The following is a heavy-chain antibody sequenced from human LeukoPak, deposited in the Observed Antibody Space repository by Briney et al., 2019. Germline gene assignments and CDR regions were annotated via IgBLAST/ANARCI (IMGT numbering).Heavy chain of an antibody. Sequence: PSETLSLTCTVSGGSISSYYWSWIRQPPGKGLEWIGYIYYSGSTNYNPSLKSRVTISVDTSKNQFSLKLSSVTAADTAVYYCARQGDGYGGNSEDYYYYGMDVWGQGTTVTVSS. D-gene: IGHD4-23*01. CDR1: GGSISSYY. J-gene: IGHJ6*02. CDR2: IYYSGST. V-gene: IGHV4-59*08. CDR3: ARQGDGYGGNSEDYYYYGMDV.